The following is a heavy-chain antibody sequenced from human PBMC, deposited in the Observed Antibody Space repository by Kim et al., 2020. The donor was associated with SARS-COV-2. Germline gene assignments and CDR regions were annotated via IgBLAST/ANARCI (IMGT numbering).Heavy chain of an antibody. V-gene: IGHV3-30-3*01. J-gene: IGHJ4*02. CDR3: ARRGAFYFDY. CDR2: ISYDGSNK. CDR1: GFTFSSYA. Sequence: GGSLRLSCAASGFTFSSYAMHCVRQAPGKGLEWVAVISYDGSNKYYADSVKGRFTISRDNSKNTLYLQMNSLRAEDTAVYYCARRGAFYFDYWGQGTLVTVSS. D-gene: IGHD3-16*01.